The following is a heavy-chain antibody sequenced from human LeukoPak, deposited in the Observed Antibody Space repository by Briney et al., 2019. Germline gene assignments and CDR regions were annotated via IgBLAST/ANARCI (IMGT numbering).Heavy chain of an antibody. CDR2: INHSGST. CDR3: ARGNTVVTPDFDY. J-gene: IGHJ4*02. CDR1: GASFSDYY. Sequence: SETLSLTCAVYGASFSDYYCSWIRQPPGKVLEWIGEINHSGSTNYNPSIKSRVTISVDTSKHQFSLKLSSVTAADTAVYYCARGNTVVTPDFDYWGQGTLVTVSS. D-gene: IGHD4-23*01. V-gene: IGHV4-34*01.